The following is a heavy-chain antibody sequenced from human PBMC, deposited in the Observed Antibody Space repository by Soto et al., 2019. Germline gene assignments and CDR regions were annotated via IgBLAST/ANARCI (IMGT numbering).Heavy chain of an antibody. J-gene: IGHJ4*02. Sequence: EVQLVESGGGLVQPGGSLRLSCAASGFTFSNYWMSWVRQAPGKGLEWVASIKQDGSEKYYVDSVKGRFTISRDNTKNSLYLQMTSLRAEDTAMYYCARGTSFDFDDNAYYAHWGQGTLVTVSS. V-gene: IGHV3-7*03. D-gene: IGHD3-22*01. CDR3: ARGTSFDFDDNAYYAH. CDR1: GFTFSNYW. CDR2: IKQDGSEK.